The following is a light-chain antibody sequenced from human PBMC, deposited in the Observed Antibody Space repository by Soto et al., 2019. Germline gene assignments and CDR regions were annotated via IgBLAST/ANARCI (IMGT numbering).Light chain of an antibody. CDR2: EVH. CDR1: SSDVGRYNL. J-gene: IGLJ3*02. V-gene: IGLV2-23*02. Sequence: QAVVTQPASVTGSPGQSITISCTGTSSDVGRYNLVSWYQQHPGKAPKLIIYEVHKRPSGVSDRFSVSKSGNTASLTISGLQAEDEADYYCCSYVDGLTWVFGGGTKVTVL. CDR3: CSYVDGLTWV.